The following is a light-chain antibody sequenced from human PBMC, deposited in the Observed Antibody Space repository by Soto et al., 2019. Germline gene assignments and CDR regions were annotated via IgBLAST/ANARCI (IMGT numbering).Light chain of an antibody. CDR1: SSDVGGYNY. J-gene: IGLJ1*01. CDR3: SSYTSSSTNYV. V-gene: IGLV2-14*01. CDR2: DVS. Sequence: QSALTQPASVSGSPGQSITISCTGPSSDVGGYNYVSWYQQHPGKAPKLMIYDVSNRPSGVSNRFSGSKSGNTASLTISGLQAEDEAEYYGSSYTSSSTNYVFGTGTKVTVL.